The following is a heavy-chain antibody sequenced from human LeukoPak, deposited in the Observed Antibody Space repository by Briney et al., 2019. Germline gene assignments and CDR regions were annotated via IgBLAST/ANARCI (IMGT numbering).Heavy chain of an antibody. CDR1: GFTVSSSY. CDR3: AREGDTAMVTSFDY. J-gene: IGHJ4*02. CDR2: IYRDGGT. V-gene: IGHV3-66*01. D-gene: IGHD5-18*01. Sequence: GGSLRLSCAASGFTVSSSYMSWVRQAPGKGLEWVSIIYRDGGTHYADSVKGRFTLSRDNSKNTLYLQMNSLRAEDTAVYYCAREGDTAMVTSFDYWGQGTLVTVSS.